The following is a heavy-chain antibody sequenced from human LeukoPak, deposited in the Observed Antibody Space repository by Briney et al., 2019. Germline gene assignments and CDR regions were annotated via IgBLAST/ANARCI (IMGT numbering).Heavy chain of an antibody. V-gene: IGHV4-38-2*02. D-gene: IGHD5-18*01. J-gene: IGHJ5*02. CDR3: PRDTAMVASRFDP. CDR2: IYHSGST. CDR1: GYSISSGYY. Sequence: SETLSLTCTISGYSISSGYYWGWSRQPPGKGLEWIGSIYHSGSTYYNPSLKSRVTISVDTSKNQFSLKLSSVTAADTAVYYCPRDTAMVASRFDPWGQGTLVTVSS.